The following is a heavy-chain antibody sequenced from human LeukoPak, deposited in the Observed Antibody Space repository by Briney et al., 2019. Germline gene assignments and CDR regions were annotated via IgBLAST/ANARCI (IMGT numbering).Heavy chain of an antibody. D-gene: IGHD6-19*01. J-gene: IGHJ4*02. CDR1: GGSISSYY. CDR3: ARERGYGSGWPFDY. CDR2: IYYSGST. V-gene: IGHV4-59*01. Sequence: PSEALSLTCSVSGGSISSYYWSWIRQPPGKGLEWIGYIYYSGSTNYNPSLKSRVTISVDTSKNRFSLKLSSVTAADTAVYYCARERGYGSGWPFDYWGQGTLVTVSS.